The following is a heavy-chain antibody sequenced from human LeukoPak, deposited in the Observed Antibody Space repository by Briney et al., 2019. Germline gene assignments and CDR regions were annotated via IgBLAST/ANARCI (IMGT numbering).Heavy chain of an antibody. Sequence: EASVKVSCTASGGTFSSYANSWVRQAPGQGLEWMGGIIPIFGTANYAQKFQGRVTITADESTGTAYMELSSLRSEDTAVYYCARQNYDSSGYLAAFDIWGQGTMVTVSS. J-gene: IGHJ3*02. V-gene: IGHV1-69*01. D-gene: IGHD3-22*01. CDR1: GGTFSSYA. CDR2: IIPIFGTA. CDR3: ARQNYDSSGYLAAFDI.